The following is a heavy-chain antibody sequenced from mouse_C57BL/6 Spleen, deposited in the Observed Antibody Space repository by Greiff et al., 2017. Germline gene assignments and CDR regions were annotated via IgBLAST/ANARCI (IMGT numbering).Heavy chain of an antibody. V-gene: IGHV5-4*01. J-gene: IGHJ1*03. CDR3: ARDEGNDGYYGYFDV. D-gene: IGHD2-3*01. Sequence: EVQLVESGGGLVKPGGSLKLSCAASGFTFSSYAMSWVRQTPEKRLEWVATISDGGSYTYYPDNVKGRFTISRDNAKNNLYLQMSHLKSEDTAMYYCARDEGNDGYYGYFDVWGTGTTVTVSS. CDR2: ISDGGSYT. CDR1: GFTFSSYA.